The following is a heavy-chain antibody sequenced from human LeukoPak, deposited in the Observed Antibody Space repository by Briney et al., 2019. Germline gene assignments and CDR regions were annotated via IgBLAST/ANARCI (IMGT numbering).Heavy chain of an antibody. V-gene: IGHV1-69*13. J-gene: IGHJ4*02. CDR2: IIPIFGTA. CDR1: GGTFSSYA. CDR3: ARVGVPVYYYDSSGYYYFDY. D-gene: IGHD3-22*01. Sequence: PWASVKVSCKASGGTFSSYAVSWVRQAPGQGLEWMGGIIPIFGTANYAQKFQGRVTITADESTSTAYMELSSLRSEDTAVYYCARVGVPVYYYDSSGYYYFDYWGQGTLVTVSS.